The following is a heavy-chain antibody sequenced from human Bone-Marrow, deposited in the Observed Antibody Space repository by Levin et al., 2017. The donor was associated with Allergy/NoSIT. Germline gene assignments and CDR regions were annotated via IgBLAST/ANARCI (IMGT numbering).Heavy chain of an antibody. CDR3: ARDSLSGVVVAAKYDYGLDV. CDR2: IYYNGNT. Sequence: SQTLSLTCSVSGGYISSYYWTWIRQPPGMGLEWIGNIYYNGNTNYNPSLKSRVTMSVDISKNQFSLRLSSVTAADTAVYFCARDSLSGVVVAAKYDYGLDVWGRGTTVIVSS. CDR1: GGYISSYY. D-gene: IGHD2-15*01. J-gene: IGHJ6*02. V-gene: IGHV4-59*01.